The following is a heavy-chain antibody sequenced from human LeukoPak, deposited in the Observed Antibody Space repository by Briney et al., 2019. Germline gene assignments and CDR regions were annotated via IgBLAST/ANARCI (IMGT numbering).Heavy chain of an antibody. V-gene: IGHV3-7*03. CDR2: IKQDGGEK. Sequence: EGSLRLSCAASGFTFSSYSMNWVRQAPGKGLEWVANIKQDGGEKYYVDSVKGRFTISRDNAKKSLYLQMNSLRAEDTAVYYCVRDRYNYGDYPFDYWGQGALVTVSS. CDR3: VRDRYNYGDYPFDY. D-gene: IGHD4-17*01. J-gene: IGHJ4*02. CDR1: GFTFSSYS.